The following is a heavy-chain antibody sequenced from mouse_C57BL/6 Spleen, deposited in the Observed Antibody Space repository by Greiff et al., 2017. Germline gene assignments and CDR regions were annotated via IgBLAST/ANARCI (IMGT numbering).Heavy chain of an antibody. D-gene: IGHD2-2*01. CDR3: ARSGGYDVSAWFAY. J-gene: IGHJ3*01. CDR2: INPSNGGT. CDR1: GYTFTSYW. Sequence: QVQLQQPGTELVKPGASVTLSCKASGYTFTSYWMHWVKQRPGPGLAWIGNINPSNGGTNYNEKFKSKATLTVDKSSSTAYMQLSSLTSEDSAVYYGARSGGYDVSAWFAYWGQGTLVTVSA. V-gene: IGHV1-53*01.